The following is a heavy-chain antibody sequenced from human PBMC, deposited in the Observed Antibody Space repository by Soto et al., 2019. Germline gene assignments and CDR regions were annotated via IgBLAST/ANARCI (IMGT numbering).Heavy chain of an antibody. V-gene: IGHV6-1*01. CDR1: GDRVSSNLVT. CDR2: TYYRSKWNN. J-gene: IGHJ4*02. Sequence: KQSQTLSLPCAISGDRVSSNLVTWNWLRQSPSRGLEWLGRTYYRSKWNNDYAISVKSRIIINPDTSKNRFSLQLNSVTPDDTAVYYCARATAVYFDYWGQGTLVTVSS. CDR3: ARATAVYFDY.